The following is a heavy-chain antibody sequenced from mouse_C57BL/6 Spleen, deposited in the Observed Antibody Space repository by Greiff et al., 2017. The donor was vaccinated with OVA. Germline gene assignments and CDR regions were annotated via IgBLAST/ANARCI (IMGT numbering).Heavy chain of an antibody. Sequence: QVQLQQPGAELVRPGSSVKLSCKASGYTFTSYWMHWVKQRPIQGLEWIGNIDPSDSETHYNQKFKDKATLTVDKSSSTAYMQLSSLTSEDSAVYYCGRGYGSSYGAYWGQGTLVTVSA. CDR1: GYTFTSYW. J-gene: IGHJ3*01. CDR2: IDPSDSET. D-gene: IGHD1-1*01. V-gene: IGHV1-52*01. CDR3: GRGYGSSYGAY.